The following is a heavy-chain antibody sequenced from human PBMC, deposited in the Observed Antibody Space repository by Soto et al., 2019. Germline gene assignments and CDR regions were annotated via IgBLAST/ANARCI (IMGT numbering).Heavy chain of an antibody. J-gene: IGHJ6*02. V-gene: IGHV4-31*03. Sequence: SETLSLTCTVSGVSISSGGYYWGWIRQHPGKGLEWIGNIYHSGRTYYNPSLKSRVIMSVDTSKNHFSLNLNSVTAADTAMYFCARGEDAFFYYGLDVWGQGITVTVSS. CDR2: IYHSGRT. CDR3: ARGEDAFFYYGLDV. CDR1: GVSISSGGYY.